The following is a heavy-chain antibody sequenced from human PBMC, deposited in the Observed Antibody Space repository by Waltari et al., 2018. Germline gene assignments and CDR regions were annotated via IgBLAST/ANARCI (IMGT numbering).Heavy chain of an antibody. V-gene: IGHV1-18*01. Sequence: QIQLVQSGGEVKKPGASVKVSCKASGFTFTNYGFTWVRQAPGQGLEGMGGNKPYNCDTNFAQKFQDRLTMTTDTATSTAHMELRSLRSDDTAVYYCARSLRCYYDSSGYCLFDYWGQGTLVTVSS. J-gene: IGHJ4*02. CDR3: ARSLRCYYDSSGYCLFDY. CDR2: NKPYNCDT. D-gene: IGHD3-22*01. CDR1: GFTFTNYG.